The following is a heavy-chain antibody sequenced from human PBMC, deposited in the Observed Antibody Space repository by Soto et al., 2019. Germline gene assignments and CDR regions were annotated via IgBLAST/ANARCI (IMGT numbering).Heavy chain of an antibody. V-gene: IGHV1-18*01. Sequence: ASVKVSCKASGYTFTSYGISWVRQAPGQGLEWMGWISAYNGNTNYAQKLQGRVTMTTDTSTSTAYMELRSLRSDDTAVYYCARRATVKYGDYVTPGAFDIWGQGTMVTVSS. J-gene: IGHJ3*02. D-gene: IGHD4-17*01. CDR2: ISAYNGNT. CDR1: GYTFTSYG. CDR3: ARRATVKYGDYVTPGAFDI.